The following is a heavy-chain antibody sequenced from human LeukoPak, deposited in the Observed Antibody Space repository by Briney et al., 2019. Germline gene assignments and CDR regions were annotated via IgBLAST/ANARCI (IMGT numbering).Heavy chain of an antibody. CDR3: ARDFFLGYCSSTSCDPGDY. Sequence: GASVRVSCKASGYTFTGYYMHWVRQAPGQGLEWMGRINPNSGGTNYAQKFQGRVIMTRDTSISTAYMELSRLRSDDTAVYYCARDFFLGYCSSTSCDPGDYWGQGTLVTVSS. CDR2: INPNSGGT. J-gene: IGHJ4*02. V-gene: IGHV1-2*06. CDR1: GYTFTGYY. D-gene: IGHD2-2*01.